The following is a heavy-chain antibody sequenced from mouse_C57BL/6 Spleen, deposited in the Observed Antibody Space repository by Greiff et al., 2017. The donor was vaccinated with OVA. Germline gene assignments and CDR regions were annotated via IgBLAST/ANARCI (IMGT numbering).Heavy chain of an antibody. CDR3: AREIYYYGSRYFDV. V-gene: IGHV1-55*01. CDR2: IYPGSGST. Sequence: QVHVKQPGAELVKPGASVKMSCKASGYTFTSYWITWVKQRPGQGLEWIGDIYPGSGSTNYNEKFKSKATLTVDTSSSTAYMQLSSLTSEDSAVYYCAREIYYYGSRYFDVWGTGTTVTVSS. D-gene: IGHD1-1*01. CDR1: GYTFTSYW. J-gene: IGHJ1*03.